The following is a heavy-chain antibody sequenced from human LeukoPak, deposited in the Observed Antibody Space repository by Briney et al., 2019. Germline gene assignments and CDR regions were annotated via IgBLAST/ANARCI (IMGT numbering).Heavy chain of an antibody. CDR2: INHSGST. V-gene: IGHV4-34*01. CDR1: GGSFSGYY. J-gene: IGHJ4*02. D-gene: IGHD3-22*01. Sequence: SETLSLTCAVYGGSFSGYYWSWIRQPPGKGLEWIGEINHSGSTNYNPSLKSRVTISVDTSKNQFSLKLSSVTAADTAVYYCARGRSGGINYYDSSGYTFDYWGQGTLVTVSS. CDR3: ARGRSGGINYYDSSGYTFDY.